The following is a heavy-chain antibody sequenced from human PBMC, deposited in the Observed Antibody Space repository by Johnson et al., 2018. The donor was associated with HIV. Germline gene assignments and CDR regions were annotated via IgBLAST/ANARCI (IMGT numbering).Heavy chain of an antibody. V-gene: IGHV3-15*01. J-gene: IGHJ3*02. CDR3: TTEVMGCELQVGCTRAFDI. D-gene: IGHD1-26*01. CDR2: IKSEADGGTT. CDR1: GFTFSNAW. Sequence: VQLVESGGGVVQPGWSLRLSCAASGFTFSNAWMNWVRQAPGKGLEWVGRIKSEADGGTTDYAAPVKGRFTIPRDDSKSLVYLQMNSLKIEETAGYHCTTEVMGCELQVGCTRAFDIWGQGTMVIVSS.